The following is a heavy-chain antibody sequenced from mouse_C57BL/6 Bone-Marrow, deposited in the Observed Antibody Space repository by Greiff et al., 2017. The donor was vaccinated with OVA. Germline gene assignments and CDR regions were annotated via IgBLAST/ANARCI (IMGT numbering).Heavy chain of an antibody. D-gene: IGHD1-1*01. CDR3: ASGIYYYGSSPDY. V-gene: IGHV1-50*01. CDR1: GYTFTSYW. CDR2: IDPSDSYT. J-gene: IGHJ2*01. Sequence: QVQLQQPGAELVKPGASVKLSCKASGYTFTSYWMQWVKQRPGQGLEWIGEIDPSDSYTNYNQKFKGKATLTVDTSSSTAYMQLSSLTSEDSAVYDCASGIYYYGSSPDYWGQGTTLTVSS.